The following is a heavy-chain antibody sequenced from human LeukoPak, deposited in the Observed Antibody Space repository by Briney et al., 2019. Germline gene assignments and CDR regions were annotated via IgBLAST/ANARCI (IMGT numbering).Heavy chain of an antibody. CDR1: GYTFTSYG. Sequence: GASVKASCKASGYTFTSYGISWVRQAPGQGLEWMGWISAYNGNTNYAQKLQGRVTMTTDTSTSTAYMELRSLRSDDTAVYYCARVRYYDYVWGSYPYGMDVWGKGTTVTVSS. V-gene: IGHV1-18*04. J-gene: IGHJ6*04. CDR2: ISAYNGNT. D-gene: IGHD3-16*02. CDR3: ARVRYYDYVWGSYPYGMDV.